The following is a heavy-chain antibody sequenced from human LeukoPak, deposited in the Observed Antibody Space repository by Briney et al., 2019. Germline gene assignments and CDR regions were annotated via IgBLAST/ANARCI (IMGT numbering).Heavy chain of an antibody. CDR2: IYSGGTT. CDR3: ARVPTVTFFDY. Sequence: SETLSLTCTVSGGSISSTTYYWGWIRQPPGTGLEWIGNIYSGGTTYYNPSLKSRVTISVDSSKNQFSLKLSSVTAADTAVYYCARVPTVTFFDYWGQGTLVTVSS. D-gene: IGHD4-17*01. V-gene: IGHV4-39*07. J-gene: IGHJ4*02. CDR1: GGSISSTTYY.